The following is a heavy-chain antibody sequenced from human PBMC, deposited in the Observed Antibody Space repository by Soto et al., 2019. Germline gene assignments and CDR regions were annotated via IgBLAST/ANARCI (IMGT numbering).Heavy chain of an antibody. CDR1: GGSVSSGSYY. CDR2: IYNSGST. V-gene: IGHV4-61*01. D-gene: IGHD5-18*01. J-gene: IGHJ6*02. CDR3: ARPLYSYGPMDF. Sequence: SETLSLTCTVSGGSVSSGSYYWSWIRQPPGKGLEWIGYIYNSGSTNYNPSLKSRVTISVDTSKNQFSLKLSSVTAADTAVYYCARPLYSYGPMDFWGQGTMVTVSS.